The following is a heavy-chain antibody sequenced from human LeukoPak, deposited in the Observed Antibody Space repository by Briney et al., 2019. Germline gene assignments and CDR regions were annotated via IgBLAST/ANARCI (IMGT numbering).Heavy chain of an antibody. CDR2: ISSSSSYI. CDR1: GFTFSSYS. Sequence: GGSLRLSCAASGFTFSSYSMNWVRRAPGKGLEWVSSISSSSSYIYYADSVKGRFTISRDNAKNSLYLQMNSLRAEDTAVYYCARDFHREDDYWGQGTLVTVSS. J-gene: IGHJ4*02. CDR3: ARDFHREDDY. V-gene: IGHV3-21*01.